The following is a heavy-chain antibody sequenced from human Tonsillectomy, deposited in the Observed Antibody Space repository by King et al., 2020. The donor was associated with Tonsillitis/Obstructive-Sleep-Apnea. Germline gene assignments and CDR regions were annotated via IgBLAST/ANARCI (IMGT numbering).Heavy chain of an antibody. CDR1: GFTFSSYA. Sequence: VQLVESGGGLVQPGGSLRLSCAASGFTFSSYAMSWVRQAPGKGLEWVSAISGSGGSTYYADSVKGRFTISRDNSKNTLYLQMTRLRAEDTAVYYWSNHLRFLEWSSYYYYYYMDVWGKGTTVTVSS. CDR2: ISGSGGST. D-gene: IGHD3-3*01. J-gene: IGHJ6*03. CDR3: SNHLRFLEWSSYYYYYYMDV. V-gene: IGHV3-23*04.